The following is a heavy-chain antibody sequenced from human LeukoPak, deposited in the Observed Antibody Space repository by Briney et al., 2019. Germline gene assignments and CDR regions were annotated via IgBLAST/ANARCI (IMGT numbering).Heavy chain of an antibody. V-gene: IGHV4-34*01. CDR3: ARETPAAPYYYYYMDV. CDR1: GGSFSGYY. CDR2: INHSGST. D-gene: IGHD6-13*01. J-gene: IGHJ6*03. Sequence: SETLSLTCAVYGGSFSGYYWSWIRQPPGKGLEWIGEINHSGSTNYNPSLKSRVTISVDTSKNQFSLKLSSVTPADTAVYYCARETPAAPYYYYYMDVWGKGTTVTVSS.